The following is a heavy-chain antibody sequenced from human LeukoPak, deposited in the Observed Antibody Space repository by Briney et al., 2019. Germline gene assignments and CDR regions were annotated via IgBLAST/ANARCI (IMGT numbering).Heavy chain of an antibody. V-gene: IGHV4-38-2*02. CDR2: IYHSGST. CDR3: ARDGYYYGSGSPIPIDY. D-gene: IGHD3-10*01. CDR1: GYSISSGYY. J-gene: IGHJ4*02. Sequence: PSETLSLTCTVSGYSISSGYYWGWIRQPPGKGLEWIGSIYHSGSTYYNPSLKSRVTISVDTSKNQFSLKLSSVTAADTAVYYCARDGYYYGSGSPIPIDYWGQGTLVTVSS.